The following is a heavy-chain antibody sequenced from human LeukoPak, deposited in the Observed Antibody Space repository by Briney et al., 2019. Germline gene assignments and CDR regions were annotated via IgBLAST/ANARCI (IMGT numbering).Heavy chain of an antibody. V-gene: IGHV3-74*01. CDR1: GFTFSSYW. CDR3: ARDWKIDC. D-gene: IGHD1-1*01. J-gene: IGHJ4*02. Sequence: PGGSLRLSCAASGFTFSSYWMHWVRQPPGKGLVWVSHINPDGSSITYADSVKGRFTISRDNAKNTLYLQMDSLRAEDTAVYFCARDWKIDCWGQGTLVTVSS. CDR2: INPDGSSI.